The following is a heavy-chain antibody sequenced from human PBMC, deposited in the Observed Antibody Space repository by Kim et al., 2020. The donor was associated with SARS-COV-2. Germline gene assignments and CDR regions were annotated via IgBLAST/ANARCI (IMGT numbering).Heavy chain of an antibody. CDR1: GYTFSNYG. CDR2: ISGSNGAT. CDR3: ARAHYSTNSPFFY. J-gene: IGHJ4*02. Sequence: ASVKVSCKASGYTFSNYGISLVRLAPGQGLEWMGWISGSNGATKYAQKFQGRVTMTTDTSADTAYMELRSLGSDDTALYYCARAHYSTNSPFFYWGQGTLVTVSS. V-gene: IGHV1-18*01. D-gene: IGHD2-8*01.